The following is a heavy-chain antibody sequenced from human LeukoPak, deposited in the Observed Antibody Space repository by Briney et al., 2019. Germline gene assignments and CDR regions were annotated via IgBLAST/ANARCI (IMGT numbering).Heavy chain of an antibody. CDR3: ARAPRGFTQWLPYYYYYMDV. D-gene: IGHD5-24*01. Sequence: ASVKVSCKASGGTFSSYAISSVRQAPGQGLAWMGGIIPIFGTANYAQKFQGRVTITADESTSTAYMELSSLRSEDTAVYYCARAPRGFTQWLPYYYYYMDVWGKGTTVTVSS. CDR1: GGTFSSYA. J-gene: IGHJ6*03. V-gene: IGHV1-69*01. CDR2: IIPIFGTA.